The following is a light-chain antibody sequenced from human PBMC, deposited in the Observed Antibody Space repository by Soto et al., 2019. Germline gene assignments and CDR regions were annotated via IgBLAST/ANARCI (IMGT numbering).Light chain of an antibody. Sequence: QSVLTQPASVSGSPGQSITISCTGTSSDVGGYNYVSWYQEHPGKAPKLIIYEVSNRPSGVSNRFSGSKSGNTASLTISGIQDEDEADYYCNSYTSSTIWVFGGGTKLTVL. J-gene: IGLJ3*02. CDR3: NSYTSSTIWV. V-gene: IGLV2-14*01. CDR2: EVS. CDR1: SSDVGGYNY.